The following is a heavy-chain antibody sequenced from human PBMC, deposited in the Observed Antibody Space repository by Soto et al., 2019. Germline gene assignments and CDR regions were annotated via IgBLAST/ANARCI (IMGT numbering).Heavy chain of an antibody. D-gene: IGHD6-13*01. Sequence: QVQLQESGPGLVKPSQTLSLTCTVSGGSISSGDYYWSWIRQPPGKGLEWIGYIYYSGSTYYNPSLKSRVTISVDTSKNQFSLKLSSVTATDTAVYYCAREERGSSWYATLDYWGQGTLVTVSS. J-gene: IGHJ4*02. CDR1: GGSISSGDYY. CDR2: IYYSGST. V-gene: IGHV4-30-4*01. CDR3: AREERGSSWYATLDY.